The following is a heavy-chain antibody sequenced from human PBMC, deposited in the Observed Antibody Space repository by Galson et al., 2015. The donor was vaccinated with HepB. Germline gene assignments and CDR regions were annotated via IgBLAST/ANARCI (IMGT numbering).Heavy chain of an antibody. CDR3: ARLAPFYGSGSYYHGGWFDP. CDR2: INTNTGNP. D-gene: IGHD3-10*01. CDR1: GYTFTSYA. V-gene: IGHV7-4-1*02. Sequence: SVKVSCKASGYTFTSYAMNWVRQAPGQGLEWMGWINTNTGNPTYAQGFTGRFVFSLDTSVSTAYLQISSLKAEDTAVYYCARLAPFYGSGSYYHGGWFDPWGQGTLVTVSS. J-gene: IGHJ5*02.